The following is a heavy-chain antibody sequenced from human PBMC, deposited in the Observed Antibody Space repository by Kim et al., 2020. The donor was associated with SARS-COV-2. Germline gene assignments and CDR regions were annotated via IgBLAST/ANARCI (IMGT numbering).Heavy chain of an antibody. J-gene: IGHJ6*02. CDR1: GFTFSDYY. Sequence: GGSLRLSCAASGFTFSDYYMSWIRQAPGKGLEWVSYISSSSSYTNYADSVKGRFTISRDNAKNSLYLQMNSLRAEDTAVYYCASAWESYGDYYGMDVWGQGTTVTVSS. CDR3: ASAWESYGDYYGMDV. D-gene: IGHD4-17*01. CDR2: ISSSSSYT. V-gene: IGHV3-11*03.